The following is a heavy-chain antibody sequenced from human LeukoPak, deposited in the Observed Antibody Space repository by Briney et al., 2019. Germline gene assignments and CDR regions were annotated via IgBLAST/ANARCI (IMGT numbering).Heavy chain of an antibody. D-gene: IGHD4-23*01. Sequence: SETLSLTCTVSGGSISSYYWSWIRQPPGKGLEWIGYIYYSGSTNYNPSPKSRVTISVDTSKNQFSLRLSSVAAADTAVYYCARLNGGNSIVWFDPWGQGTLVTVSS. J-gene: IGHJ5*02. CDR2: IYYSGST. CDR1: GGSISSYY. CDR3: ARLNGGNSIVWFDP. V-gene: IGHV4-59*01.